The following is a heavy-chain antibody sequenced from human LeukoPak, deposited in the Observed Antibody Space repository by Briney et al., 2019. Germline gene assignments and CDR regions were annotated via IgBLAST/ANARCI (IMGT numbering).Heavy chain of an antibody. CDR1: GFTFSDHY. CDR3: ARGGGSGTFDY. CDR2: ISSSSSYT. D-gene: IGHD3-10*01. Sequence: PGGSLRLSCAASGFTFSDHYMSWLRQAPGKGLEWVSCISSSSSYTNYADSVKGRFTISRDNAKNSLYLQMDSLRAEDTAVYYCARGGGSGTFDYWGQGTLVTVSS. J-gene: IGHJ4*02. V-gene: IGHV3-11*06.